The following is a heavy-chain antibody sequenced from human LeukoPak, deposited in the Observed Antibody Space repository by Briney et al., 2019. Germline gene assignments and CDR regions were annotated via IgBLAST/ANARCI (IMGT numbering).Heavy chain of an antibody. CDR3: ARDPWDIEYYFDY. J-gene: IGHJ4*02. V-gene: IGHV3-30-3*01. D-gene: IGHD5-12*01. CDR1: GFTFSSYA. Sequence: GGSLRLSCAASGFTFSSYAMHWVRQAPGKGLEWVAVISYDGSNKYYADSVKGRFTISRDNSKNTLYLQMNSLRAEDTAVYYCARDPWDIEYYFDYWGQGTLVTVSS. CDR2: ISYDGSNK.